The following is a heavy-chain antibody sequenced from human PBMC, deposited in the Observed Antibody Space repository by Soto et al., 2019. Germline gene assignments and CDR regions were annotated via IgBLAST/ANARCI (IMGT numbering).Heavy chain of an antibody. V-gene: IGHV4-61*01. CDR1: GGSISSGCYY. Sequence: SETLSLTCAVSGGSISSGCYYWSWIRQPPGKGLEWIGYIYYSGSTNYNPSLKSRVTISVDTSKNQFSLKLSSVTAADTAVYYCASSNIAAAGFYYYGMDVWGRGTTVTVSS. CDR3: ASSNIAAAGFYYYGMDV. J-gene: IGHJ6*02. CDR2: IYYSGST. D-gene: IGHD6-13*01.